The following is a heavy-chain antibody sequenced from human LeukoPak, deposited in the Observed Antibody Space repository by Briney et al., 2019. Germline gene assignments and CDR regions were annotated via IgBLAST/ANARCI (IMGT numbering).Heavy chain of an antibody. Sequence: PSEPLSLTCSVSGDSISTSSYYWGRIRQPPGKGLEWIGTIYYSGSTYYNPSLTSRVTISVDTSKNQFSLKLSSVTAADTAVYYCARHKDYYYSYMDVWGKGTTVTISS. CDR1: GDSISTSSYY. CDR3: ARHKDYYYSYMDV. J-gene: IGHJ6*03. V-gene: IGHV4-39*01. CDR2: IYYSGST.